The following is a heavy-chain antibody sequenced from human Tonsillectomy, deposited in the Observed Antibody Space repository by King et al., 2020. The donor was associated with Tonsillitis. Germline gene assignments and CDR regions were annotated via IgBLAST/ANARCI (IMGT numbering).Heavy chain of an antibody. D-gene: IGHD5-12*01. CDR2: VSSNGGST. V-gene: IGHV3-64D*06. CDR3: VKDRTDNIVAPRTLMHYFDY. Sequence: VQLVESGGGLVQPGGSLRLSCSASGFTFSSYAMHWVRQAPGKGLEYVSVVSSNGGSTYYADSVKGRFTISRDDSKNTLYLQMSSLRAEDTAVYYCVKDRTDNIVAPRTLMHYFDYWGQGTLVTVSS. CDR1: GFTFSSYA. J-gene: IGHJ4*02.